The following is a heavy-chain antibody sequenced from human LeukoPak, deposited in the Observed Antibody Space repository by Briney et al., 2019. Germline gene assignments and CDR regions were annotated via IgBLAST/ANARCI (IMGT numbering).Heavy chain of an antibody. J-gene: IGHJ4*02. CDR3: AREMYAVGATRGDY. Sequence: ASVKFSCKASGYTFTGYYIHWVRQAPGQGLEWMGWINPNSGGTNFAQKFQGRVHVLRDTSINTASMEMNRLISDDTAVYYCAREMYAVGATRGDYSGEGKLVTVSS. D-gene: IGHD1-26*01. V-gene: IGHV1-2*02. CDR1: GYTFTGYY. CDR2: INPNSGGT.